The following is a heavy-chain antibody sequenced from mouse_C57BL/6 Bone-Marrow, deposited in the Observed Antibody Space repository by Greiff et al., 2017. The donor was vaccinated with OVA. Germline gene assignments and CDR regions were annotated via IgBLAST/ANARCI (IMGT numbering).Heavy chain of an antibody. CDR3: ARTYYGSSYWFAY. Sequence: QVQLQQSGAELARPGASVKLSCKASGYTFTSYGISWVKQRTGRGLEWIGEIYPRSGNTYYNEKFKGKATLTADKSSSTAYMELRSLTSEDSAVYFCARTYYGSSYWFAYWGQGTLVTVSA. D-gene: IGHD1-1*01. J-gene: IGHJ3*01. CDR1: GYTFTSYG. CDR2: IYPRSGNT. V-gene: IGHV1-81*01.